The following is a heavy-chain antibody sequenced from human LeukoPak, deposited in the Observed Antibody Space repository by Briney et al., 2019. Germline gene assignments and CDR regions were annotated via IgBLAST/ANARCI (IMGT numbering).Heavy chain of an antibody. CDR1: GYTFTSHD. Sequence: ASVTVSCKASGYTFTSHDINWVRQATGQAPEWMGWINPNSGDTGYAQKFQGRVTITRDTSISTAYMELSSLRSEDTAVYYCTRHTSPTFDYWGQGTLVTVSS. D-gene: IGHD2-2*01. V-gene: IGHV1-8*01. CDR2: INPNSGDT. J-gene: IGHJ4*02. CDR3: TRHTSPTFDY.